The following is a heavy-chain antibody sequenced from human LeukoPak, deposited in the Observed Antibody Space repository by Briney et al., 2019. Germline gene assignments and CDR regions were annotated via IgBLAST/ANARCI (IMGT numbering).Heavy chain of an antibody. V-gene: IGHV3-30*18. D-gene: IGHD2-2*01. CDR2: ISYDGSNK. CDR3: AKAMLRIVVVPAADY. J-gene: IGHJ4*02. CDR1: GFTFSSYG. Sequence: PGGSLRLSCAASGFTFSSYGMHWVRHAPGKGLEWVAVISYDGSNKYYADSVKGRFTISRDNSKNTLYLQMNSLRAEDTAVYYCAKAMLRIVVVPAADYWGQGTLVTVSS.